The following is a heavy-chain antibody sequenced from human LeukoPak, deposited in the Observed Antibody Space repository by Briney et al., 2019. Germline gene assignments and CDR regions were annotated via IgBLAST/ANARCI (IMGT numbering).Heavy chain of an antibody. CDR3: ARSPYCSSTSCYYINYYYYTDV. CDR1: GYTFTSYG. D-gene: IGHD2-2*01. Sequence: ASVKVSCKASGYTFTSYGISWVRQAPGQGLEWMGWISAYNGNTNYAQKLQGRVTMTTDTSTSTAYMELRSLRSDDTAVYYCARSPYCSSTSCYYINYYYYTDVWGKGTTVTVSS. J-gene: IGHJ6*03. CDR2: ISAYNGNT. V-gene: IGHV1-18*01.